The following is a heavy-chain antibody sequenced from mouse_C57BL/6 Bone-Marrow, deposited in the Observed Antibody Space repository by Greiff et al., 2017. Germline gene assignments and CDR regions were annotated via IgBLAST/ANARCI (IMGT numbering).Heavy chain of an antibody. CDR1: GYTFTSYW. Sequence: VQLKQPGAELVMPGASVKLSCKASGYTFTSYWMHWVKQRPGQGLEWIGEIDPSDSYTNYNQKFKGKSTLTVDKSSSTAYMQLSSLTSEDSAVYYCARRGNAMDYWGQGTSATVSS. J-gene: IGHJ4*01. CDR3: ARRGNAMDY. V-gene: IGHV1-69*01. CDR2: IDPSDSYT.